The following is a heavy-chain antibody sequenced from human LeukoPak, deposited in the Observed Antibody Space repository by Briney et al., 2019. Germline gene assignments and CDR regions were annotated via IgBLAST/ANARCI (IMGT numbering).Heavy chain of an antibody. CDR2: IYYSGST. V-gene: IGHV4-59*01. Sequence: SETLSLTCTVSGGSISSYYWSWIRQPPGKGLEWIGYIYYSGSTNYNPSLKSRVTISVDTSKNQFSLKLSSVTAADTAVYYCARGIGTTFYYYMGVWGKGTTVTVSS. D-gene: IGHD4-11*01. CDR1: GGSISSYY. CDR3: ARGIGTTFYYYMGV. J-gene: IGHJ6*03.